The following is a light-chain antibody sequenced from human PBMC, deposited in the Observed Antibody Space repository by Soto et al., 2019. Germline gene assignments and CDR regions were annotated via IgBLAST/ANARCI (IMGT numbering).Light chain of an antibody. V-gene: IGKV3-20*01. CDR1: QSLTSDY. CDR3: QQSGRP. J-gene: IGKJ1*01. CDR2: GAS. Sequence: EIVLTQSPGTLSLSPGERATLSCRASQSLTSDYLAWYQQKPGQTPRLLIHGASSRATGIPDRFSGSGSGTDFTLTISRLEPEDSAVYYCQQSGRPFGQGSKADI.